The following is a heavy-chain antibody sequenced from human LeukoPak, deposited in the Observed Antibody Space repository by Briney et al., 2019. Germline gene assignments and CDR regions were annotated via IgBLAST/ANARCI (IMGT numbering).Heavy chain of an antibody. CDR3: AKASRITVTTNY. Sequence: GGSLRLSCAASGFTFSSYAMSWVRQAPGKGLEWVSAISGSGGSTYYADSVKGRFTISRDSSKNTLYLQMNSLRAEDTAVYYCAKASRITVTTNYWGQGTLVTVSS. V-gene: IGHV3-23*01. J-gene: IGHJ4*02. CDR1: GFTFSSYA. CDR2: ISGSGGST. D-gene: IGHD4-17*01.